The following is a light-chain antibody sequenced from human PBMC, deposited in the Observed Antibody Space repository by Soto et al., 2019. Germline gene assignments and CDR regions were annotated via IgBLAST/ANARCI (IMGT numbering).Light chain of an antibody. CDR1: SSDVGTYDF. J-gene: IGLJ1*01. Sequence: QSVLTQPRSVSGSRGQSVTISCTGTSSDVGTYDFVSWYQQHPGKAPRLMIFDVSERPSGVPDRFSGSKSGNTASLTISGLQAEAEADYYCCLYAVTFYVFGTGTKVTVL. V-gene: IGLV2-11*01. CDR3: CLYAVTFYV. CDR2: DVS.